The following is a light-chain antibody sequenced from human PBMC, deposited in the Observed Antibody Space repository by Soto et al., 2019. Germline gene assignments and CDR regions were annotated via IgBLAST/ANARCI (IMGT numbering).Light chain of an antibody. CDR3: KQHANWPLT. J-gene: IGKJ4*01. CDR2: EAS. Sequence: EIVLTQSPAPLSLSPGXRATLSCRASQSVGNNLAWYQQKPGQAPGLLIYEASTRATGIPARFSGSGSWTDFTLTISSLEPEDFAVYYCKQHANWPLTFGGGTNV. V-gene: IGKV3-11*01. CDR1: QSVGNN.